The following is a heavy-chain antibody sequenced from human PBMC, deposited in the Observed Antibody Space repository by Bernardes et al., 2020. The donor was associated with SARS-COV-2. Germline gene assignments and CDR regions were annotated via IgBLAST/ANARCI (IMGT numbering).Heavy chain of an antibody. Sequence: ASVKVSCKASGYTFTSYYMHWVRQAPGQGLEWMGIINPSGGSTSYAQKFQGRVTMTRDTSTSTVYMELSSLRSEDTAVYYCARAEGITIFGVLIDYYYYGMDVWGQGTTVTVSS. J-gene: IGHJ6*02. CDR3: ARAEGITIFGVLIDYYYYGMDV. CDR2: INPSGGST. V-gene: IGHV1-46*03. CDR1: GYTFTSYY. D-gene: IGHD3-3*01.